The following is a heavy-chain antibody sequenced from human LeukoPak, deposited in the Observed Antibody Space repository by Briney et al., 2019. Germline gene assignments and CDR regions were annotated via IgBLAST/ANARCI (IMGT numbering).Heavy chain of an antibody. CDR1: GDSMSTYY. CDR2: IHTSGTT. CDR3: ARYGDYVGAVDY. Sequence: SETLSLTCTVSGDSMSTYYGSFIRQPAGKGLEWIGRIHTSGTTWYSASLKSRVTMSVDAFKNQFSLRLRSVTAADTALYYCARYGDYVGAVDYWGQGPLVTVSS. D-gene: IGHD4-17*01. V-gene: IGHV4-4*07. J-gene: IGHJ4*02.